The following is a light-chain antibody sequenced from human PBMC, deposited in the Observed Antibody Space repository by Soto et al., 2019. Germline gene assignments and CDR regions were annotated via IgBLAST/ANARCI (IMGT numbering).Light chain of an antibody. J-gene: IGKJ4*01. CDR1: ESVRSN. V-gene: IGKV3-15*01. CDR3: QQYNKWPVT. CDR2: GAS. Sequence: EIVMTQSPATLSVSPGERATLSCRASESVRSNLAWYQQKPGQAPRLLISGASTRATGFPDRFGGRGSGTEFTLTISSLQSEDFAVYYCQQYNKWPVTFGGGTKVDIK.